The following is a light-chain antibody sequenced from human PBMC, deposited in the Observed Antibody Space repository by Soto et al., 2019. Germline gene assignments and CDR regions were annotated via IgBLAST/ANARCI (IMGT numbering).Light chain of an antibody. CDR3: QQYNNWPVT. CDR2: DAS. Sequence: EIVLTQSPVILSLSPGERATLSCRASESVGTYLAWYQQRSGQAPRLLIYDASNRATGIPARFSGSGSGTEFTLTINSLQSEDFAIYYCQQYNNWPVTFGGGTKVDIK. V-gene: IGKV3-11*01. J-gene: IGKJ4*01. CDR1: ESVGTY.